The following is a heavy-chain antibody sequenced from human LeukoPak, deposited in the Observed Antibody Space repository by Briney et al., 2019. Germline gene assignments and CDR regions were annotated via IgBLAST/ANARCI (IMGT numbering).Heavy chain of an antibody. CDR3: VRSWYGELLYDF. V-gene: IGHV1-2*02. CDR2: INPNSGGT. D-gene: IGHD3-10*01. Sequence: ASVKVSCKASGYTFTGYYIHWVRQAPGQGLEWMGWINPNSGGTNSAQKFQDRVTMTRDTSISTAYMELGRLRSDDTAVYYCVRSWYGELLYDFWGQGALVTVYS. J-gene: IGHJ4*02. CDR1: GYTFTGYY.